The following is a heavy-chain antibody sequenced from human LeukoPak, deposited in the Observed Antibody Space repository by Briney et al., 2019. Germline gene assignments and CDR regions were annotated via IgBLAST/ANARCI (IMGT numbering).Heavy chain of an antibody. V-gene: IGHV4-61*02. J-gene: IGHJ4*02. Sequence: PSETLSLTCTVSGDSISSGSYYWSWIRQPAGKELEWIGRVYTSGSANYNPSLRSRVTISLDTSKNQFSLKLSSVTAADMAVYCSSTSCFYFDYWGQGTLVTVSS. CDR2: VYTSGSA. CDR1: GDSISSGSYY. D-gene: IGHD2-2*01. CDR3: STSCFYFDY.